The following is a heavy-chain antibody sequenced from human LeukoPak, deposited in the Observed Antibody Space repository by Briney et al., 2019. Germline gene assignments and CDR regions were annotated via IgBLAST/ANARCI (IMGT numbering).Heavy chain of an antibody. J-gene: IGHJ4*02. D-gene: IGHD2-21*01. CDR3: ARDRDAVFDY. V-gene: IGHV3-33*01. Sequence: GRSLRLSCAASGFTFGSYGMHWVRQAPGKGLEWVAVIWYDGSNKYYADSVKGRFTISRDNSKNTLYLQMNSLRAEDTAVYYCARDRDAVFDYWGQGTLVTVSS. CDR2: IWYDGSNK. CDR1: GFTFGSYG.